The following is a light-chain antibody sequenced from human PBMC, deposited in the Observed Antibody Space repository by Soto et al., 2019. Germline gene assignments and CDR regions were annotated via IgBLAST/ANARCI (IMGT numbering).Light chain of an antibody. Sequence: DIKMTQSPSSLSAAVGDRVPITCRANQSISDYLNWYQQKPGKAPKFLIYASSSLQSGVPSRFRGSGSGTDFTLTISSLQPEDFATYYCQQSYSTPTITFGQGTRLAIK. J-gene: IGKJ5*01. V-gene: IGKV1-39*01. CDR2: ASS. CDR3: QQSYSTPTIT. CDR1: QSISDY.